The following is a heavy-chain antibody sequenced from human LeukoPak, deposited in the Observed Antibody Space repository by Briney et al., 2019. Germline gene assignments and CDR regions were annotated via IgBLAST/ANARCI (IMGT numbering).Heavy chain of an antibody. CDR2: IRYDGSNK. CDR3: AAIPVFGVVLHQEPV. J-gene: IGHJ6*04. CDR1: GFTFSSYW. Sequence: GGSLRLSCAASGFTFSSYWMNWVRQAPGKGLEWVAFIRYDGSNKYYADSVKGRFTISRDNSKNTLYLQMNSLRAEDTAVYYCAAIPVFGVVLHQEPVWGKGTTVTVSS. D-gene: IGHD3-3*01. V-gene: IGHV3-30*02.